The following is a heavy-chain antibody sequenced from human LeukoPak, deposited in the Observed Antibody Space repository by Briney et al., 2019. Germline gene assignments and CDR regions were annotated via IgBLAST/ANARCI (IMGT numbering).Heavy chain of an antibody. D-gene: IGHD6-19*01. CDR1: GFTFSIYA. V-gene: IGHV3-23*01. CDR3: SKTTIGYSSGRYPGWPVDY. Sequence: GGSLRLSCAASGFTFSIYAMSWVRQAPGEGGEWVSPIYGSGGSIYYADSVKGRFTISSDNYKNTVYLQMNSQRAEDTAVYYCSKTTIGYSSGRYPGWPVDYWGQGTLVTVSS. J-gene: IGHJ4*02. CDR2: IYGSGGSI.